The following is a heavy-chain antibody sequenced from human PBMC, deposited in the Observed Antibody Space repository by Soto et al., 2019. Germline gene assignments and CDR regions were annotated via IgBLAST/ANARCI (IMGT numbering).Heavy chain of an antibody. Sequence: QVQLVQSGAEVKKPGASVKVSCKASGYTFTRSGISWGRQAPGPGLEWMGWISSYTGDTNYAQTFQGRVTITTDTTTSTVPVEVGRLRSPDTAVYYCAREGVTPQYIYDRDVWGQGTPVTVSS. J-gene: IGHJ6*02. CDR2: ISSYTGDT. V-gene: IGHV1-18*01. CDR3: AREGVTPQYIYDRDV. CDR1: GYTFTRSG. D-gene: IGHD1-1*01.